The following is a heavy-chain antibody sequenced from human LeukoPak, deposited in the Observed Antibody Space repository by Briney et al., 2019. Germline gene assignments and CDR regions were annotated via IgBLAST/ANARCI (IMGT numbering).Heavy chain of an antibody. Sequence: ASVKVSCKASGGTFSSYAISWVRQAPGQGLEWMGGIIPIFGTANYAQKFQGRVTITADESTSTAYMELSSLRSEDTAVYYCARPCSSTSCYKAFDIWGQGTMVTVSS. CDR1: GGTFSSYA. CDR2: IIPIFGTA. J-gene: IGHJ3*02. V-gene: IGHV1-69*13. D-gene: IGHD2-2*02. CDR3: ARPCSSTSCYKAFDI.